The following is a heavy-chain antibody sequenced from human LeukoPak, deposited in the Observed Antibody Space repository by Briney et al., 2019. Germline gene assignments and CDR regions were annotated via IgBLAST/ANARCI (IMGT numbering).Heavy chain of an antibody. CDR3: ARAGGTSY. J-gene: IGHJ4*02. CDR2: ISYDGSNK. CDR1: GIAFCDFA. D-gene: IGHD1-7*01. V-gene: IGHV3-30*03. Sequence: GGSLRLSCAASGIAFCDFAMHWVRQAPGKGLEWVAVISYDGSNKYYADSVKGRFTISRDNSKNTLYLQMNSLRAEDTAVYYCARAGGTSYWGQGTLVTVSS.